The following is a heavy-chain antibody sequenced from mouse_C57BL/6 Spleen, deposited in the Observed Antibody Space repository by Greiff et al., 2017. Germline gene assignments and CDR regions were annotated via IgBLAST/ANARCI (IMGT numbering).Heavy chain of an antibody. D-gene: IGHD2-4*01. V-gene: IGHV1-82*01. J-gene: IGHJ3*01. CDR3: ARCYDYDRAWFAY. Sequence: QVQLQQSGPELVKPGASVKISCKASGYAFSSSWMNWVKQRPGKGLEWIGRIYPGDGDTNYNGKFKGKATLTADKSSSTAYMQLSSLTSEDSAVYFCARCYDYDRAWFAYWGQGTLVTVSA. CDR2: IYPGDGDT. CDR1: GYAFSSSW.